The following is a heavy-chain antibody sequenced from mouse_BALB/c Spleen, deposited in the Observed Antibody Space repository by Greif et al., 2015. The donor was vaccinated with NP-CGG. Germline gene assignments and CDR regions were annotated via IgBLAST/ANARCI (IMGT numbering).Heavy chain of an antibody. CDR2: ISSGGSYT. Sequence: DVMLVESGGGLVKPGGSLKLSCAASGFTFSSYTMSWVRQTPEKRLEWVATISSGGSYTYYPDSVKGRFTISRDNAKNTLYLQMSSLKSEDTAMYYCTTLGIYYAMDYWGQGTSVTVSS. J-gene: IGHJ4*01. CDR1: GFTFSSYT. CDR3: TTLGIYYAMDY. D-gene: IGHD1-1*01. V-gene: IGHV5-6-4*01.